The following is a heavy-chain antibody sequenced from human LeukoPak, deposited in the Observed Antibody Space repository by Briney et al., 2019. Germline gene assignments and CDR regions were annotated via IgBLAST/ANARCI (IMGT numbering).Heavy chain of an antibody. V-gene: IGHV3-30*04. CDR3: AKGYCSSTSCYAGSYYFDY. CDR2: ISYDGSNK. Sequence: GRSLRLSCAASGFTFSNYAMHWVRQAPGKGLQWVAVISYDGSNKYYADSVKGRFTISRDNSKNTLYLQMNSLRAEDTAVYYCAKGYCSSTSCYAGSYYFDYWGQGTLVTVSS. J-gene: IGHJ4*02. D-gene: IGHD2-2*01. CDR1: GFTFSNYA.